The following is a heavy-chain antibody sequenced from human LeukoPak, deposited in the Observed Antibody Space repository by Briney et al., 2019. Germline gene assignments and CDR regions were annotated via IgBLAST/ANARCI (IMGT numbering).Heavy chain of an antibody. D-gene: IGHD3-3*01. Sequence: ASVKVSCKASGYTFTSYGISWVRQAPGQGLEWMGWISAYNGNTNYAQKLQGRVTMTTDTSTSTAYMELRSLRSDDTAVYYCARDKPGVVIVNDAFDIWGQGTVVTVSS. CDR3: ARDKPGVVIVNDAFDI. CDR2: ISAYNGNT. CDR1: GYTFTSYG. V-gene: IGHV1-18*01. J-gene: IGHJ3*02.